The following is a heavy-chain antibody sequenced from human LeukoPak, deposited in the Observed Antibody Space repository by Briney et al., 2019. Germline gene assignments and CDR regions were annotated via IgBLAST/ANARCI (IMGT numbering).Heavy chain of an antibody. CDR1: GYTFTGYY. CDR2: IIPIFGTA. D-gene: IGHD3-9*01. V-gene: IGHV1-69*13. CDR3: ASLRILTGYYNFDY. Sequence: EASVKVSCKASGYTFTGYYMHWVRQAPGQGLEWMGGIIPIFGTANYAQKFQGRVTITADESTSTAYMELSSLRSEDTAVYYCASLRILTGYYNFDYWGQGTLVTVSS. J-gene: IGHJ4*02.